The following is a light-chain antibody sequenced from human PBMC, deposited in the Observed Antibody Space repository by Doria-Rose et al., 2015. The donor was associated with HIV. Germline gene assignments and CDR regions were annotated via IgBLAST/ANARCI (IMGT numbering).Light chain of an antibody. J-gene: IGKJ1*01. CDR2: DGS. CDR3: HQYGTSWT. V-gene: IGKV3-20*01. Sequence: TQSPGTLSLSPGARATLSCSASQSFSSTYLAWYQQQPGQAHSLLIYDGSTRATGIPDRFSASGPGTAFTLTVNRLEPEDFALYYCHQYGTSWTFGQGTKVEI. CDR1: QSFSSTY.